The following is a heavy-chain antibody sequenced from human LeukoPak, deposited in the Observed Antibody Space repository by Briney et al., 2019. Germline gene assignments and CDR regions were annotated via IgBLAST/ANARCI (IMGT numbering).Heavy chain of an antibody. V-gene: IGHV4-34*01. D-gene: IGHD5-24*01. CDR3: ATLPPRWMATIFPGSDY. CDR2: INHSGST. J-gene: IGHJ4*02. Sequence: ASETLSLTCAVYGGSFSGYYWSWIRQPPGKGLEWIGEINHSGSTNYNPSLKSRVTISVDTSKNQFSLKLSSVTAADTAVYYCATLPPRWMATIFPGSDYWGQGTLVTVSS. CDR1: GGSFSGYY.